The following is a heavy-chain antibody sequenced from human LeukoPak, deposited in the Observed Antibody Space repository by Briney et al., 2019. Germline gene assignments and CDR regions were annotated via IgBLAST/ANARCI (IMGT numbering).Heavy chain of an antibody. CDR2: ILVGSGNT. V-gene: IGHV1-58*02. J-gene: IGHJ3*02. D-gene: IGHD5-12*01. Sequence: GASVKVSCKASGYTFTGYYMHWVRQPPGQGLGWIGWILVGSGNTNYAQKFQERVTITRDMSTSTAYMELSSLRSEDTAVYYCAADLYYEYAFDIWGQGTIVTVSS. CDR3: AADLYYEYAFDI. CDR1: GYTFTGYY.